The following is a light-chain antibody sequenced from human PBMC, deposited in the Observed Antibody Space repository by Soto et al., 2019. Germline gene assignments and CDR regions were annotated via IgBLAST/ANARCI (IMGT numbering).Light chain of an antibody. J-gene: IGKJ1*01. V-gene: IGKV3-11*01. CDR3: QQHSKWPRT. CDR2: DVS. Sequence: IELTQSQAPLSLSPGKRATPSCRARQDISNYLIWYQQKPGQAPRLLIYDVSTRATGIPARFSGSGSGTEFTLTISSLQAEDCAVYYCQQHSKWPRTFGQGTKVDIK. CDR1: QDISNY.